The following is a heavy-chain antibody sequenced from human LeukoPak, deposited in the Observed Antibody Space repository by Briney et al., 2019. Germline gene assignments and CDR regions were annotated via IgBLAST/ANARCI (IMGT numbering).Heavy chain of an antibody. CDR1: GYSISSGYY. Sequence: PSETLSLTCTVSGYSISSGYYWGWIRQPPGKGLEWIGSIYHSGSTNYNPSLKSRVTISVDKSKNQFSLKLSSVTAADTAVYYCASERLGYCSGGSCYGDRNFDYWGQGTLVTVSS. V-gene: IGHV4-38-2*02. CDR3: ASERLGYCSGGSCYGDRNFDY. J-gene: IGHJ4*02. CDR2: IYHSGST. D-gene: IGHD2-15*01.